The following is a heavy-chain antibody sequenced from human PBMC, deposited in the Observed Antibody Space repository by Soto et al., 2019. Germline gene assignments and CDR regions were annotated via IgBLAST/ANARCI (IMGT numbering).Heavy chain of an antibody. CDR3: ARVARNRGYCSSTSCYES. Sequence: QVQLVQSGAEVKKPGASVKVSCKASGYTFTSYGISWVRQAPGQGLEWMGWISAYNGNTNYARKLQGRVTMTTDTSTSTAYMELRSLRSDDTAVYYCARVARNRGYCSSTSCYESWGQGTLVTVSS. CDR2: ISAYNGNT. D-gene: IGHD2-2*01. J-gene: IGHJ5*02. CDR1: GYTFTSYG. V-gene: IGHV1-18*01.